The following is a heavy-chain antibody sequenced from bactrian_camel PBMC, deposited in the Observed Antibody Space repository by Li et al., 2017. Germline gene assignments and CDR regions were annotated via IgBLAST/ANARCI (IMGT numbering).Heavy chain of an antibody. CDR1: GDTLRLNC. D-gene: IGHD4*01. CDR3: AASGFILGGYCSRSFKF. Sequence: QVQLVESGGGSVQAGGSLRLSCARSGDTLRLNCMGWFRQAPGKEREGVAGIYTGGTTPFYYYADSVKGRFTISKDNDGKTLYLRMSSLKPEDAATYYCAASGFILGGYCSRSFKFWGQGTQVTVS. V-gene: IGHV3S54*01. J-gene: IGHJ4*01. CDR2: IYTGGTTPFY.